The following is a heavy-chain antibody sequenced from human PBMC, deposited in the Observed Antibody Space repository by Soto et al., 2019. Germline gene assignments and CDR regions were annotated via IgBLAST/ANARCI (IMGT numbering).Heavy chain of an antibody. V-gene: IGHV1-46*01. D-gene: IGHD6-13*01. CDR1: GYTFTTYY. Sequence: QVQLVQPGTEVKEPGASVSLSCKASGYTFTTYYIHWVQQAPGQGLERMGMIKPSGGSTTYAQDFQGSVTMTRYTSTNTVDMDLNSLRYDGTAVYYCASAPSSGKGSRVYVWCQGTTVTVSS. CDR3: ASAPSSGKGSRVYV. J-gene: IGHJ6*02. CDR2: IKPSGGST.